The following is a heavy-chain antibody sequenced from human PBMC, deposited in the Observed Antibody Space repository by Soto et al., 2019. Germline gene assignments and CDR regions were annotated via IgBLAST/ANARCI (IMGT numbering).Heavy chain of an antibody. CDR1: GGTFSSYA. J-gene: IGHJ6*02. D-gene: IGHD3-22*01. CDR2: IIPIFGTA. Sequence: ASVKVSCKESGGTFSSYAIIWVRQDTGQGLEWMGGIIPIFGTANYAQKFQGRVTITADESTSTAYMELSSLRSEDTAVYYCATRYYDSSGYWPYGMDVWGQGTTVTVSS. CDR3: ATRYYDSSGYWPYGMDV. V-gene: IGHV1-69*13.